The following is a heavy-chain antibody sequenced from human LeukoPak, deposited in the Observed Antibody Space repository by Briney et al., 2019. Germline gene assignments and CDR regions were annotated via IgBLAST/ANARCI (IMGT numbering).Heavy chain of an antibody. Sequence: GGSLRLSCAASGFTFSSYAMNWVRQAPGKGLEWVSAIRGSDGSTYYADSVKGRFTISRDNSKNALYLQMNSLRAEDTAVYYCAKTLFGFSYGKIDHWGQGTLVTVSS. CDR2: IRGSDGST. CDR3: AKTLFGFSYGKIDH. J-gene: IGHJ4*02. D-gene: IGHD5-18*01. V-gene: IGHV3-23*01. CDR1: GFTFSSYA.